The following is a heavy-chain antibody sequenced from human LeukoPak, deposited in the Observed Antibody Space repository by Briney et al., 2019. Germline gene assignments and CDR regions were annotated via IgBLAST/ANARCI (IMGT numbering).Heavy chain of an antibody. Sequence: ASVKVSCKASGGSFSAFAFSWVRQAPGQGLEWMGWISAYNGNTNYAQKLQGRVTMTTDTSTSTAYMELRSLRSDDTAVYYCARDIVVVPAPSYYYYYGMDVWGQGTTVTVSS. V-gene: IGHV1-18*01. CDR3: ARDIVVVPAPSYYYYYGMDV. D-gene: IGHD2-2*01. J-gene: IGHJ6*02. CDR2: ISAYNGNT. CDR1: GGSFSAFA.